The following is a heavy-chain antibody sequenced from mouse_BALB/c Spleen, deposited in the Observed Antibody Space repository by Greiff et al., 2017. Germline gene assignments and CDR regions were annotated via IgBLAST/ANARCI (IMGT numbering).Heavy chain of an antibody. Sequence: EVKVVESGGGLVKPGGSLKLSCAASGFTFSSYAMSWVRQSPEKRLEWVAEISSGGSYTYYPDTVTGRFTISRDNAKNTLYLEMSSLRSEDTAMYYCARIYGNYVYYFDYWGQGTTLTVSS. J-gene: IGHJ2*01. D-gene: IGHD2-1*01. CDR3: ARIYGNYVYYFDY. CDR1: GFTFSSYA. CDR2: ISSGGSYT. V-gene: IGHV5-9-4*01.